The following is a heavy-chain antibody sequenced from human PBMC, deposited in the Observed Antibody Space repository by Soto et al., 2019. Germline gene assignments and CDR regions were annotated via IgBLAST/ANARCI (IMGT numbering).Heavy chain of an antibody. V-gene: IGHV3-23*01. Sequence: LRLSCAASGFTFSSYAMSWVRQAPGKGLEWVAAIGGTDGKTYYADSVKGRFTISRDNSEKTLYLQMSRLRAEDTAVYFCAKGMFSSSPAAAGSFDYWGQGALVTVSS. D-gene: IGHD3-10*01. J-gene: IGHJ4*02. CDR2: IGGTDGKT. CDR1: GFTFSSYA. CDR3: AKGMFSSSPAAAGSFDY.